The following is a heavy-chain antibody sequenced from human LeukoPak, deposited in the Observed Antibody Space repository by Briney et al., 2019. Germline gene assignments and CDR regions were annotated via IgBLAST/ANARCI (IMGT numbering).Heavy chain of an antibody. J-gene: IGHJ5*02. CDR1: GGSVSSGSYY. V-gene: IGHV4-61*01. D-gene: IGHD6-13*01. CDR2: IYYSEST. Sequence: SETLSLTCTVSGGSVSSGSYYWSWIRQPPGKGLEWIGYIYYSESTNYNPSLKSRVTISVDTSKNQFSLKLSSVTAADTAVYYCARYSGYSSSWYPGPYNWFDPWGQGTLVTVSS. CDR3: ARYSGYSSSWYPGPYNWFDP.